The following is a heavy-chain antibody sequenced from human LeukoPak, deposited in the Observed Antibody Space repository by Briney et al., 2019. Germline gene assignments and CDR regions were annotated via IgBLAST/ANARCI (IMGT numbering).Heavy chain of an antibody. CDR2: IYYSGST. D-gene: IGHD3-3*01. Sequence: SQTLSLTCTVSGGSISSSDYYWTWIRQPPGKGLEWIGHIYYSGSTYYNPSLKSRVTISVDTSKNQFSLKLSSVTAADTAVHYCARVRYDFWSGYRIDYWGQGTLVTVSS. CDR1: GGSISSSDYY. V-gene: IGHV4-30-4*01. J-gene: IGHJ4*02. CDR3: ARVRYDFWSGYRIDY.